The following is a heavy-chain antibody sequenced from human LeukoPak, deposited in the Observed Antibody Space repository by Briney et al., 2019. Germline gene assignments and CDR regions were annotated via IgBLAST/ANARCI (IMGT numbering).Heavy chain of an antibody. D-gene: IGHD2-15*01. Sequence: ASVKVSCKASGYTFTSYYIHWVRQASGQGLEWMGIINPYGGSTFYAQEFQGRVTMTRDMSTSAVYLELISLRSEDTAMYYWATWGGGVAALAYWGQGTLVTVSS. CDR3: ATWGGGVAALAY. J-gene: IGHJ4*02. CDR1: GYTFTSYY. V-gene: IGHV1-46*01. CDR2: INPYGGST.